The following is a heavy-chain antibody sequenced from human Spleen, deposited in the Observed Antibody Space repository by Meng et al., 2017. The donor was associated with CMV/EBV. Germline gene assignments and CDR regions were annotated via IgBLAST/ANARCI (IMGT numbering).Heavy chain of an antibody. V-gene: IGHV1-18*01. CDR3: ARGISDSKYGSWFDP. CDR2: ISPNSGNM. Sequence: SCYTFNNFGITWIRQAPGQGLEWMGWISPNSGNMRFAQKFQGRVTMTTDTSTSTAYMELRSLRSDDTAAYFCARGISDSKYGSWFDPWGQGTLVTVSS. CDR1: CYTFNNFG. J-gene: IGHJ5*02. D-gene: IGHD1-14*01.